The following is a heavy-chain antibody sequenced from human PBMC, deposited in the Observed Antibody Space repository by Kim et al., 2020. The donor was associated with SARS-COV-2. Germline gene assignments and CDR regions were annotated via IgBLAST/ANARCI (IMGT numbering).Heavy chain of an antibody. J-gene: IGHJ4*02. V-gene: IGHV3-7*01. Sequence: GGSLRLSCAASGFSFSRYWMSWVRQAPGKGLEWVANIKQDGSEKDYVDSVKGRFTISRDNATNSLYLQMNSLRAEDTAVYYCARGVQWGSRWYISQGFFDYWGQGTLVTVSS. CDR2: IKQDGSEK. D-gene: IGHD6-13*01. CDR3: ARGVQWGSRWYISQGFFDY. CDR1: GFSFSRYW.